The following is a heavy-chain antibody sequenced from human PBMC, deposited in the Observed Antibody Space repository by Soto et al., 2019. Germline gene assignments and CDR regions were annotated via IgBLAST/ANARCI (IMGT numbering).Heavy chain of an antibody. J-gene: IGHJ5*01. V-gene: IGHV3-23*01. CDR3: AKDLYRYRDVGVVIGGTQVDS. CDR1: GLNFSSYA. D-gene: IGHD3-3*01. CDR2: ISGSDDST. Sequence: GGSMRLSSAAAGLNFSSYAMSWVRQAPGKGLEWVSVISGSDDSTYYAESVKGRFTISRDNSKNTLYLQMNSLRAEDTAMYYCAKDLYRYRDVGVVIGGTQVDSWGQGSMVTVSS.